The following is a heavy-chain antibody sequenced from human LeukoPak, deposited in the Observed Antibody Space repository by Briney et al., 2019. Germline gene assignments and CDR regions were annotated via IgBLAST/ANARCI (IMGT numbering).Heavy chain of an antibody. CDR2: ISAYNGNT. CDR3: ARDIKRSRARWENLGFDP. V-gene: IGHV1-18*01. Sequence: GASVKVSCKASGYAFRSYGISWLRQAPGQGLEWMGWISAYNGNTKYAQKLQGRVTMTTDTSTSTAYMELRSLRSDDTAMYYCARDIKRSRARWENLGFDPWGQGTLVTVSS. CDR1: GYAFRSYG. D-gene: IGHD1-14*01. J-gene: IGHJ5*02.